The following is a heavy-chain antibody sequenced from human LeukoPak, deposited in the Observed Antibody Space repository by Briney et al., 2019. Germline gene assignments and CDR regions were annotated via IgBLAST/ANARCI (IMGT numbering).Heavy chain of an antibody. V-gene: IGHV3-23*01. D-gene: IGHD1-1*01. J-gene: IGHJ3*02. CDR2: VSDSGGRT. Sequence: PGGSLRLSCAVSGITLSNYGMSWVRQAPGKGLEWVAGVSDSGGRTNYADSVKGRFTISRDNAKNSMYLQMNSLKDGDTAVYYCIRGGVQVSGIDAFDIWGQGTMVTVSS. CDR3: IRGGVQVSGIDAFDI. CDR1: GITLSNYG.